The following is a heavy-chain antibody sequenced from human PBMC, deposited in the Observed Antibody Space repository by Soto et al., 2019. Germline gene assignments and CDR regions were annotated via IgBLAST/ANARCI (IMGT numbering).Heavy chain of an antibody. CDR3: ATSELGYCSGGSCYYFDY. CDR2: IYYSGST. J-gene: IGHJ4*02. Sequence: QVQLQESGPGLVKPSETLSLTCTVSGGSISSYYWSWIRQPPGKGLEWIGYIYYSGSTNYNPSLKSRVTISVDTSKNQFSLKLSSVTAADTAVYYCATSELGYCSGGSCYYFDYWGQGTLVTVSS. V-gene: IGHV4-59*01. D-gene: IGHD2-15*01. CDR1: GGSISSYY.